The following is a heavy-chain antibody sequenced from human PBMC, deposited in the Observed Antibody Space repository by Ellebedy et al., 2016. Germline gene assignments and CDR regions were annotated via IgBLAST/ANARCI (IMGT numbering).Heavy chain of an antibody. D-gene: IGHD2-21*01. J-gene: IGHJ4*02. CDR2: IYPGDSDT. V-gene: IGHV5-51*01. Sequence: GESLKISXQGSGYSFTSYWIGWVRQMPGKGLEWMGIIYPGDSDTSYSPSFQGQVTISADKSINTAYLQWSSLKASDTAIYYCARRVWPEGVDYWGQGTLVTVSS. CDR1: GYSFTSYW. CDR3: ARRVWPEGVDY.